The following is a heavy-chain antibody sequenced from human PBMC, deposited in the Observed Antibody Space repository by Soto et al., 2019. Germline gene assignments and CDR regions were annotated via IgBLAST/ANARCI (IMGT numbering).Heavy chain of an antibody. D-gene: IGHD6-19*01. CDR2: IYYSGST. J-gene: IGHJ5*02. Sequence: SETLSLTCTVSGGSISSYYWSWIRQPPGKGLEWIGYIYYSGSTNYNPSLKSRVTISVDTSKNQFSLKLSSVTAADTAVYYCARDRIAVAQRGDYNWFDPWGQGTLVTVSS. V-gene: IGHV4-59*01. CDR1: GGSISSYY. CDR3: ARDRIAVAQRGDYNWFDP.